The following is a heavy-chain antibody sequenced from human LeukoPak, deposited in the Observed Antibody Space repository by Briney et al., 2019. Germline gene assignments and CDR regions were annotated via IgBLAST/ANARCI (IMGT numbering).Heavy chain of an antibody. V-gene: IGHV4-38-2*02. J-gene: IGHJ4*02. D-gene: IGHD6-13*01. CDR2: IYHSGST. Sequence: PSDTLSLTCTVSGYSISSGYYWGWIRQPPGKGLEWIGSIYHSGSTYYNPSLKSRVTISVDTSKNQFSLKLSSVTAADTAVYYCARGIAAAGTGWGQGTLVTVSS. CDR1: GYSISSGYY. CDR3: ARGIAAAGTG.